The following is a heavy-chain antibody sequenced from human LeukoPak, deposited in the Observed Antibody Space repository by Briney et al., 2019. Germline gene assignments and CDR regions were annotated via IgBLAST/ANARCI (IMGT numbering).Heavy chain of an antibody. D-gene: IGHD6-13*01. CDR3: ARSYSSSWYPPFDY. Sequence: ASVKVSCKASGYTFTSYAMNWVRQAPGQGLEWMGWINTNTGNPTYAQGFTGRFVFSLDTSVSTAYLQISSLKAEDTAVYYCARSYSSSWYPPFDYWGQGTLVTVSS. V-gene: IGHV7-4-1*02. CDR2: INTNTGNP. CDR1: GYTFTSYA. J-gene: IGHJ4*02.